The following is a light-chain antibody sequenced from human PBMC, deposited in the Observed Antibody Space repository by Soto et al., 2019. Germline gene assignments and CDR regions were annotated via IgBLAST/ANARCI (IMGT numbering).Light chain of an antibody. CDR1: QSINNW. Sequence: DIQMTQSPSTLSASVGDRVTITCRASQSINNWLAWYQQKPGKAPNLLIYKASSLESGVPSRFSGSGSGTEFTLTASSMQPDAFATYYCQPYDSYPLTFGGGTKVEIK. CDR3: QPYDSYPLT. V-gene: IGKV1-5*03. J-gene: IGKJ4*01. CDR2: KAS.